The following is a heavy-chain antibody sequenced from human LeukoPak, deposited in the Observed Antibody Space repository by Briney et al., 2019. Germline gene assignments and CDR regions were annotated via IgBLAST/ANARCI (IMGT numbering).Heavy chain of an antibody. V-gene: IGHV3-48*04. Sequence: PGGSLRLSCAASGFTFSSYSMNWVRQAPGKGLEWVSYISSSSSTIDYADSVKGRFTISRDNAKNSLYLQMNSLRAEDTAVYYCAKPGGVAGMAFDIWGQGTMVTVSS. D-gene: IGHD6-19*01. J-gene: IGHJ3*02. CDR3: AKPGGVAGMAFDI. CDR2: ISSSSSTI. CDR1: GFTFSSYS.